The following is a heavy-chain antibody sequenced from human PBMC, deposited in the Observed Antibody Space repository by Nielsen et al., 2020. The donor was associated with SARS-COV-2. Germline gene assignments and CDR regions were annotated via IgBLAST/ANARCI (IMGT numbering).Heavy chain of an antibody. CDR3: ARDVGLTRPDLLEY. J-gene: IGHJ4*02. Sequence: ASVKVSCKASGYRFTSYSVSWVRQAPGQGLEWMGWISGYNGNRYYAQKFQGRVIMTADTSTATAYMELRSLRSDDTANYYCARDVGLTRPDLLEYWGQGTLVAVSS. V-gene: IGHV1-18*01. CDR1: GYRFTSYS. D-gene: IGHD1/OR15-1a*01. CDR2: ISGYNGNR.